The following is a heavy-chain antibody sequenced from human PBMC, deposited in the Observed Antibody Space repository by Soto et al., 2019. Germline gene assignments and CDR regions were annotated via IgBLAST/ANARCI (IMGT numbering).Heavy chain of an antibody. D-gene: IGHD2-2*01. CDR1: GYTFTGYY. CDR2: INPNSGGT. CDR3: ASSAIVVVPAAVYYYYYGMDV. Sequence: ASVKVSCKASGYTFTGYYMHWVRQAPGQGLEWMGWINPNSGGTNYAQKFQGRVTMTRDTSISTAYMELSRLRSDDTAVYYCASSAIVVVPAAVYYYYYGMDVWGQGTTVTVSS. J-gene: IGHJ6*02. V-gene: IGHV1-2*02.